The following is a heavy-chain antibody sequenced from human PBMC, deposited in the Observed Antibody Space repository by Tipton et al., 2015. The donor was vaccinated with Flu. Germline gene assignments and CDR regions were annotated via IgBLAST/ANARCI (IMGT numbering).Heavy chain of an antibody. CDR1: GGSISGSISSYY. CDR3: ARRDYSNYVSDPKSWFDP. J-gene: IGHJ5*02. D-gene: IGHD4-11*01. Sequence: TLSLTCTVSGGSISGSISSYYWGWIRQFPGKGLEWIGTVSRTGSTIYHPSLKSRVTISIDTSKNQFSLKMKSVTATDMAVYYCARRDYSNYVSDPKSWFDPWGQGTLVAVSS. V-gene: IGHV4-39*01. CDR2: VSRTGST.